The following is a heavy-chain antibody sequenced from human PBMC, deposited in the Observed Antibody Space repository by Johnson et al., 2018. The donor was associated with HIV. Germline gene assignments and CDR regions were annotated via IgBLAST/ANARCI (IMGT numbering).Heavy chain of an antibody. CDR3: ARGGSCYNAHFDI. J-gene: IGHJ3*02. CDR2: ISYDGSNK. CDR1: GFTFSSYA. V-gene: IGHV3-30-3*01. D-gene: IGHD2-15*01. Sequence: QVQLVESGGGVVQPGRSLRLSCAASGFTFSSYAMHWVRQTPGKGLEWVAVISYDGSNKYYADSVKGRFTISRDNSKNTLYLQMNSLRAEYTAVYYCARGGSCYNAHFDIWGQGTMVTVSS.